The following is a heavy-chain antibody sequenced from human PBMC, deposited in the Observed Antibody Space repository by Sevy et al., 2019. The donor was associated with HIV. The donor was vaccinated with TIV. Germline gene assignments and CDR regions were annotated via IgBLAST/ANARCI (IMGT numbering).Heavy chain of an antibody. CDR3: ARDLWTTNPITMVRGVPYYFDY. J-gene: IGHJ4*02. V-gene: IGHV1-2*02. Sequence: ASVKVSCKASGYTFTGYYMHWVRQAPGQGLEWMGWINPNSGGTNYAQKFQGRVTMTRDTSISTAYMGLSRLRSDDTAVYYCARDLWTTNPITMVRGVPYYFDYWGQGTLVTVSS. D-gene: IGHD3-10*01. CDR2: INPNSGGT. CDR1: GYTFTGYY.